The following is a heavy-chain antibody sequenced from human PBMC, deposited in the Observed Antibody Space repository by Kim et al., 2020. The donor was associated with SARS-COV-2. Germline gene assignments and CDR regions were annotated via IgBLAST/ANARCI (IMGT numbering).Heavy chain of an antibody. CDR1: GGSFSGYY. D-gene: IGHD3-3*01. CDR2: INHSGST. Sequence: SETLSLTCAVYGGSFSGYYWSWIRQPPGKGLEWIGEINHSGSTNYNPSLKSRVTISVDTSKNQFSLKLSSVTAADTAVYYCARGHRNYDFWSGYPGGHWFDPWGQGTLVTVSS. J-gene: IGHJ5*02. V-gene: IGHV4-34*01. CDR3: ARGHRNYDFWSGYPGGHWFDP.